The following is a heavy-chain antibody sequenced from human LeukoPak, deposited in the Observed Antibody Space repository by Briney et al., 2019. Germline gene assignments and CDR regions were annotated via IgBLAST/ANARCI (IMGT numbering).Heavy chain of an antibody. Sequence: EASVKVSCKASGGTFSSYAISWVRQAPGQGLEWMGGITPIFGTANYAQKFQGRVTITTDEFTSTAYMELSSLRSEDTAVYYCAKIATYSSGWYDWFDPWGQGTLVTVSS. CDR1: GGTFSSYA. D-gene: IGHD6-19*01. J-gene: IGHJ5*02. V-gene: IGHV1-69*05. CDR3: AKIATYSSGWYDWFDP. CDR2: ITPIFGTA.